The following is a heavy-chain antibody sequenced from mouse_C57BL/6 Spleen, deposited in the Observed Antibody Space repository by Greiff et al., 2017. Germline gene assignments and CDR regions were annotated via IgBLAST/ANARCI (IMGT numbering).Heavy chain of an antibody. CDR3: ARSNSNYGYFDV. CDR1: GYAFSSYW. Sequence: VHLVESGAELVKPGASVKISCKASGYAFSSYWMNWVKQRPGKGLEWIGQIYPGDGDTNYNGKFKGKATLTADKSSSTAYMQLSSLTSEDSAVYFCARSNSNYGYFDVWGTGTTVTVSS. CDR2: IYPGDGDT. D-gene: IGHD2-5*01. V-gene: IGHV1-80*01. J-gene: IGHJ1*03.